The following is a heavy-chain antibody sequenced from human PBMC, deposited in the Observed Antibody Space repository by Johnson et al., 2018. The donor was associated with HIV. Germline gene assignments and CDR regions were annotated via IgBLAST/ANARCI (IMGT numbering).Heavy chain of an antibody. CDR2: IRYDGSNK. CDR1: GFTFSSYG. Sequence: VQLVESGGGVVQPGGSLRLSCAASGFTFSSYGMHWVRQAPGKGLEWVAFIRYDGSNKYYADSVKGRFTISRDNSKNTLYLQMNSLRAEDTAVYYCAKDATLQDGTGAFDIWGQVTMVTVSS. V-gene: IGHV3-30*02. J-gene: IGHJ3*02. D-gene: IGHD1-1*01. CDR3: AKDATLQDGTGAFDI.